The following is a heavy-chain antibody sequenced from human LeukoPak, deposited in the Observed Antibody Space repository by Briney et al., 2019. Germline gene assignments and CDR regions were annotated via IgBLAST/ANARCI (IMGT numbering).Heavy chain of an antibody. CDR2: IYHSGGT. Sequence: SETLSLTCTVSGGSLNDASWNWIRQPPGQGLEWIGYIYHSGGTNYNPSHKSRVTISLDTYKNQFSLKLSSVTAADTAVYYCARVGTYYRSLDSWGQGTLVTVSS. V-gene: IGHV4-59*01. D-gene: IGHD3-10*01. J-gene: IGHJ4*02. CDR3: ARVGTYYRSLDS. CDR1: GGSLNDAS.